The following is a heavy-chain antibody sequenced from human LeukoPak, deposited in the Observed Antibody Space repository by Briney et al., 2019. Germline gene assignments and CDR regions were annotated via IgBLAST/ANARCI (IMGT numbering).Heavy chain of an antibody. V-gene: IGHV3-23*01. CDR1: GFTFSSYA. D-gene: IGHD6-13*01. J-gene: IGHJ4*02. Sequence: GGSLRLSCAASGFTFSSYAMSWVRQAPGKGLEWVSAISGSGDSTYYGDSVKGRFTISRDNSKNTLYLQMNSLRAEDTAVYYCAKTRPLDSSSWSHGDYWGQGTLVTAS. CDR3: AKTRPLDSSSWSHGDY. CDR2: ISGSGDST.